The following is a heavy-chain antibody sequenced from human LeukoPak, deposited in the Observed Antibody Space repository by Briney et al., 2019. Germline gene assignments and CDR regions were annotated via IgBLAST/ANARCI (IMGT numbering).Heavy chain of an antibody. CDR1: GGTFSSYA. Sequence: SVTVSCKASGGTFSSYAISWVRQAPGQGLEWMGRILPIFGIANYAQKFQGRVTITADKSTSTAYMELGSLKSEVTAVYYCARLPLSGGSSSDSSDSVRLWGQGTLVTVSS. J-gene: IGHJ4*02. V-gene: IGHV1-69*04. D-gene: IGHD6-6*01. CDR2: ILPIFGIA. CDR3: ARLPLSGGSSSDSSDSVRL.